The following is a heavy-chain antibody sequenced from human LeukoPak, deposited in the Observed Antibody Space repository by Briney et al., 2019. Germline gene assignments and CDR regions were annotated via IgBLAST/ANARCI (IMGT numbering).Heavy chain of an antibody. D-gene: IGHD6-6*01. CDR3: AREQYSSSDLDY. CDR1: GGTFSSYA. CDR2: IIPIFGTA. V-gene: IGHV1-69*05. Sequence: SVKVSCKASGGTFSSYAISWVRQAPGQGLEWMGRIIPIFGTANYAQKFQGRVTITTDESTSTAYTELSSLRSEDTAVYYCAREQYSSSDLDYWGQGTLVTVSS. J-gene: IGHJ4*02.